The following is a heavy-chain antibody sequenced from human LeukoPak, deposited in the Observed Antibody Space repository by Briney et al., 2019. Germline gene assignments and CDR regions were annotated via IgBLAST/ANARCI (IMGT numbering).Heavy chain of an antibody. CDR2: IPYDGSKK. CDR1: GFTFSSYG. J-gene: IGHJ3*02. V-gene: IGHV3-30*19. Sequence: GGSLRLSSAASGFTFSSYGMHWVRQAPGKGLEWLAFIPYDGSKKYYADSVKGRFTISRNNPKNTLYLQMNSLRAEDTAVYYCARSYDGFDIWGQGTMVTVSS. CDR3: ARSYDGFDI.